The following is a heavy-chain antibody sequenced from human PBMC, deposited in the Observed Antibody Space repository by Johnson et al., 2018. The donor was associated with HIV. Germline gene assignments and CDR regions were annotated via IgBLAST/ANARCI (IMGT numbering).Heavy chain of an antibody. J-gene: IGHJ3*02. Sequence: VQLVESGGGLVQPGGSLRLSCAVSGFTFSSHWMTWVRQAPGKGLEWVANINQDGSEKHYVDSVTGRFTISRDNAKNSLYLQMDSLRAEDTAVYYCARDLDWVDGFDIWGQGTMVSVSS. CDR1: GFTFSSHW. CDR2: INQDGSEK. CDR3: ARDLDWVDGFDI. D-gene: IGHD1-1*01. V-gene: IGHV3-7*01.